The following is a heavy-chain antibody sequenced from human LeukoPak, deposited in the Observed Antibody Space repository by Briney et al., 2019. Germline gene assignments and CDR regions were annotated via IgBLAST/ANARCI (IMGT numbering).Heavy chain of an antibody. V-gene: IGHV4-59*08. CDR3: ARHEFDSGSLPHFDY. Sequence: SETLSLTCTVSGGSIRGYYWSWIRQPPGKGLEWIGCIYYSVSTNYNPSLKSRVTISVDTSKKQFSLKQSAVTAADTAVYYCARHEFDSGSLPHFDYWGQGILVTVSS. CDR1: GGSIRGYY. CDR2: IYYSVST. D-gene: IGHD3-10*01. J-gene: IGHJ4*02.